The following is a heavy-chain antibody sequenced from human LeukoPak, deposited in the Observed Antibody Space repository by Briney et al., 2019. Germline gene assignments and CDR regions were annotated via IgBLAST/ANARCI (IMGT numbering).Heavy chain of an antibody. CDR2: IYYSGSP. V-gene: IGHV4-39*07. J-gene: IGHJ4*02. CDR1: GGSISSSSYY. D-gene: IGHD6-6*01. Sequence: SETLSLTCTVSGGSISSSSYYWGWIRQPPGKGLEWIGSIYYSGSPYYNPSLKSRVTISVDTSKNQFSLKLSSVTAADTAVYYCARVYSSSPYYFDYWGQGTLVTVSS. CDR3: ARVYSSSPYYFDY.